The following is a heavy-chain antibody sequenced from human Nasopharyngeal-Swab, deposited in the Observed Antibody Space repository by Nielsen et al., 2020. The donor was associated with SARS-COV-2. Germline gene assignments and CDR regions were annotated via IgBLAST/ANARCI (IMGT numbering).Heavy chain of an antibody. J-gene: IGHJ3*01. CDR1: GGSISSGGYY. D-gene: IGHD6-13*01. CDR3: ARDLRSSSRDAFSL. Sequence: SETLSLTCTVSGGSISSGGYYWSWIRQHPGKGLEWIGYIYYSGSTYYNPSLKGRVTISVDTSKNQFSLKLSSVTAADTAVYYCARDLRSSSRDAFSLWGQGTMVTVSS. CDR2: IYYSGST. V-gene: IGHV4-31*03.